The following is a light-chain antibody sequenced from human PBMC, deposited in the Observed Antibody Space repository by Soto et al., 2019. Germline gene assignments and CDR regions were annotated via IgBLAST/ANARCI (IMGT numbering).Light chain of an antibody. CDR1: SSDVGGYNF. CDR2: EVT. J-gene: IGLJ2*01. Sequence: QSVRTQSPSASGSPGQSVTISCTGTSSDVGGYNFVSWYQQHPGKAPKLMIYEVTKRLSGVPDRFSGSKSGNTASLTVSGLQAEDEADYYCSSYAGSNHLLFGGGTKVTVL. V-gene: IGLV2-8*01. CDR3: SSYAGSNHLL.